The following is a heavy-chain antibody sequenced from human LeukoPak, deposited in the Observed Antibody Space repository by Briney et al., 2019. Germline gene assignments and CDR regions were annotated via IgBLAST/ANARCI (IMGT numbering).Heavy chain of an antibody. V-gene: IGHV3-7*01. Sequence: GGSLRLSCSASGFTFSSYWMSWVRQAPGKGLEWVANIKQDGSEKYYVDSVKGRFTISRDNAKNSLYLQMNSLRAEDTAVYYCARDYQLLLWTPHYYFDYWGQGTLVTVSS. J-gene: IGHJ4*02. CDR3: ARDYQLLLWTPHYYFDY. D-gene: IGHD2-2*01. CDR2: IKQDGSEK. CDR1: GFTFSSYW.